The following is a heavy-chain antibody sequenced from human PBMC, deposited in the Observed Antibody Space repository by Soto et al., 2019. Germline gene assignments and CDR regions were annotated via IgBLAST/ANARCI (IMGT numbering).Heavy chain of an antibody. CDR3: ARESRGDGRIPYSWFDP. J-gene: IGHJ5*02. Sequence: QVQLVQSGAEVKKPGASVKVSCKASGYTFTSYYMHWVRQAPGQGLEWMGIINPSGGSTSYAQKFQCRVTMTRATSTSTVYMELSSQRSEDTAVYYCARESRGDGRIPYSWFDPWGQGTLVTVSS. CDR2: INPSGGST. V-gene: IGHV1-46*01. D-gene: IGHD3-16*01. CDR1: GYTFTSYY.